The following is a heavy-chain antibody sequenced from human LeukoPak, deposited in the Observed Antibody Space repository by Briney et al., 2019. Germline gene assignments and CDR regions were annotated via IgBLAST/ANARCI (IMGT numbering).Heavy chain of an antibody. Sequence: ASVKVSCKASGYTFTSYGISWVRQAPGHGLEWMGWISAYNGNTNYAQKFQGRVTMTRDTSTSTVYMELSSLRSDDTAVYYCARALNGYNIRDYFDYWGQGTLVTVSS. CDR3: ARALNGYNIRDYFDY. V-gene: IGHV1-18*01. CDR1: GYTFTSYG. J-gene: IGHJ4*02. D-gene: IGHD5-24*01. CDR2: ISAYNGNT.